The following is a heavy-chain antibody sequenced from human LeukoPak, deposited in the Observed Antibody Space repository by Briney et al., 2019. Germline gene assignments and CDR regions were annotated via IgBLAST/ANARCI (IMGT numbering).Heavy chain of an antibody. CDR3: ARDRPLGIGQQGEDY. CDR2: IKQDGSEK. D-gene: IGHD3-16*01. J-gene: IGHJ4*02. Sequence: GSLRLSCAASGFTVSSNYMSWVRQAPGKGLEWVANIKQDGSEKYYVDSVKGRFTISRDNAKNSLYLQMNSLRAEDTAVYYCARDRPLGIGQQGEDYWGQGTLVTVSS. V-gene: IGHV3-7*01. CDR1: GFTVSSNY.